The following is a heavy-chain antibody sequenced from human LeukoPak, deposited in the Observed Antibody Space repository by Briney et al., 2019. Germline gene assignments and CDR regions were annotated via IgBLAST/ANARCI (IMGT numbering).Heavy chain of an antibody. V-gene: IGHV3-15*01. CDR1: GLTFSNAW. CDR3: TTALYYGCNPPYYYYMDV. J-gene: IGHJ6*03. D-gene: IGHD4-23*01. CDR2: IKSKTDGGTT. Sequence: PGGSLRLACAASGLTFSNAWMSSGRQAPGKGLEWDGRIKSKTDGGTTDYAAHVKGRFTISRDDSKNTLYLQMNSLKTEDTDVYYCTTALYYGCNPPYYYYMDVWGKGPTDTVSS.